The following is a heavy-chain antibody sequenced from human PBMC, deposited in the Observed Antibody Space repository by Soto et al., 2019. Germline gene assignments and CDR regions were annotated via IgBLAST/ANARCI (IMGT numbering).Heavy chain of an antibody. Sequence: NPGGSLRLSCAASGFTFSSYSMNWVRQAPGKGLEWVSSISSSSSYIYYADSVKGRFTISRDNAKNSLYLQMNSLRAEDTAVYYCARGGRSPLMAHLSGGMDVWGQGTTVTVSS. CDR2: ISSSSSYI. D-gene: IGHD3-10*01. V-gene: IGHV3-21*01. J-gene: IGHJ6*02. CDR1: GFTFSSYS. CDR3: ARGGRSPLMAHLSGGMDV.